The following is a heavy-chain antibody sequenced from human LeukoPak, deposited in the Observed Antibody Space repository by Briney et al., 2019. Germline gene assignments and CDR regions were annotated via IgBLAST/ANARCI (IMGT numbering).Heavy chain of an antibody. Sequence: SGGSLRLSCAASGFTFSSYGMHWVRQAPGKGLEWVAVISYDGSNKGYADSVKGRFTLSRDNSKNTLYLQMNSLRAEDTAVYYCARGLLSGDDAFDIWGQGTMVTVSS. V-gene: IGHV3-30*03. D-gene: IGHD1-26*01. J-gene: IGHJ3*02. CDR2: ISYDGSNK. CDR3: ARGLLSGDDAFDI. CDR1: GFTFSSYG.